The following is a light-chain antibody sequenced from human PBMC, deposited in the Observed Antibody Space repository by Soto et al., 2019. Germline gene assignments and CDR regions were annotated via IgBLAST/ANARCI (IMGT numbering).Light chain of an antibody. V-gene: IGLV2-23*01. CDR3: CSYAGRSTWDVV. J-gene: IGLJ2*01. CDR1: SSDVGGSGL. Sequence: QSALTQPASVSGSPAQSITISCTGSSSDVGGSGLVYWYQFHPGKAPKLLIFEGFKRPSGVSNRFSGSKSGSTASLTISGLQTEDEADYYCCSYAGRSTWDVVFGGGTKLTVL. CDR2: EGF.